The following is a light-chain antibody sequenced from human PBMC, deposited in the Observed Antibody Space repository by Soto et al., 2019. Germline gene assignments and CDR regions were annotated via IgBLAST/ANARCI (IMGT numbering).Light chain of an antibody. Sequence: EAVLTQSPATLSVSPGERATLSCRASQSVATNVAWYQQRPGQAPRLLIYGASKRAIGLPARFSGSGSGTECTLTIISLQSADFAVYYCQQYNNWPRTFGHGTKVEIK. CDR1: QSVATN. CDR3: QQYNNWPRT. J-gene: IGKJ1*01. CDR2: GAS. V-gene: IGKV3-15*01.